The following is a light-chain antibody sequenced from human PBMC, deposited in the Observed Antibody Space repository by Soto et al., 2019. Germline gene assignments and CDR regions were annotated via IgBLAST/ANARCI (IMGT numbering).Light chain of an antibody. J-gene: IGLJ1*01. CDR3: NSYTGRSARYV. CDR1: SSDVGAYNY. Sequence: QPALTQPASVSGSPGQSITISCTGTSSDVGAYNYVSWYQQHPGKAPKLMIYDVTNRPSGVSDRFSGSKSGNTASLTISGLRAEDEADYYCNSYTGRSARYVFGTGTKVTVL. V-gene: IGLV2-14*01. CDR2: DVT.